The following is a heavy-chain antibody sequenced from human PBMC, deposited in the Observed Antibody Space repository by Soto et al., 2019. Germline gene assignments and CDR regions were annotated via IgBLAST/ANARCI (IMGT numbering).Heavy chain of an antibody. Sequence: ASVKVSCKASGYTFTSYGNSWVRQAPGQGLEWMGWISAYNGNTNYAQKLQGRVTMTTDTSTSTAYMELRSLRSDDTAVYYCARVGLLLWFGELFDCFDPWGQGTLVTVSS. V-gene: IGHV1-18*01. CDR3: ARVGLLLWFGELFDCFDP. D-gene: IGHD3-10*01. CDR1: GYTFTSYG. CDR2: ISAYNGNT. J-gene: IGHJ5*02.